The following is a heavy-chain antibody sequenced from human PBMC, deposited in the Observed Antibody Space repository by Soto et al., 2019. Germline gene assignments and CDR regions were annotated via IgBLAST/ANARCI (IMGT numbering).Heavy chain of an antibody. D-gene: IGHD3-3*01. CDR3: AREGLRFLEWLPDYYYYMDV. CDR1: GFTFSSYS. CDR2: ISSSSIYI. Sequence: VQLVESGGVLVKPGGSLRLSCAASGFTFSSYSMNWVRQAPGKGLEWVSLISSSSIYIYYEDSVKGRFTISRNNAKNSLYLQMYSLRAEDTAVYYCAREGLRFLEWLPDYYYYMDVWGKGTTVTVSS. V-gene: IGHV3-21*01. J-gene: IGHJ6*03.